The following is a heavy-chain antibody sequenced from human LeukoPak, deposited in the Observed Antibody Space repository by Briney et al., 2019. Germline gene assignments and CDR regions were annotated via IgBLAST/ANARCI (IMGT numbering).Heavy chain of an antibody. CDR1: GFTFNYA. J-gene: IGHJ4*02. CDR2: ISGSGDST. D-gene: IGHD3-16*01. CDR3: AKVEGGVFDY. Sequence: GGSLRVSCAASGFTFNYAVSWVRQAPGKGLEWVSGISGSGDSTYYADSVKGRFTVSRDNSKNTLYLQMNSLRAEDTAVYYCAKVEGGVFDYWGQGTLVTVSS. V-gene: IGHV3-23*01.